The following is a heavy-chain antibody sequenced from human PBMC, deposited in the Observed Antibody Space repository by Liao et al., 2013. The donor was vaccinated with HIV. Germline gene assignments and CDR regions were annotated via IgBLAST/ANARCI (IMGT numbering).Heavy chain of an antibody. Sequence: QVLLQESGPGLVKPSETVSLTCSISGGSMTDYYWTWIRQPPGGGLEWIGYIFYRGSTNYNPSFSSRITMSIDTSKNQFSLKLKSVTTADTAIYFCARWFGNNYGVDSWGQGTLVTVSS. CDR2: IFYRGST. J-gene: IGHJ4*02. CDR3: ARWFGNNYGVDS. CDR1: GGSMTDYY. D-gene: IGHD5-24*01. V-gene: IGHV4-59*01.